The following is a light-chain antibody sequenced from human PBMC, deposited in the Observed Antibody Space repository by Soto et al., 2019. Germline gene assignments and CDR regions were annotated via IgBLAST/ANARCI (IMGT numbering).Light chain of an antibody. J-gene: IGKJ4*01. Sequence: DIVMTQSPLSLPVTPGEPASISCRSSQSLLHSNGYTYLDWYLQKPGQSPQLLIYLGSNRASGVPDRFSGSGSGTDFTLQISRVEAEYVGVYYCMQALQTPSFGGGTKVEIK. CDR3: MQALQTPS. CDR2: LGS. CDR1: QSLLHSNGYTY. V-gene: IGKV2-28*01.